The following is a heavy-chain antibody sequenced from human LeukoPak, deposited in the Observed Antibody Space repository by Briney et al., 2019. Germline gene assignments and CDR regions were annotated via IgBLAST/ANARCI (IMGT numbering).Heavy chain of an antibody. Sequence: PGGSLRLSCAASGFTFSSYGMHWVRQAPGKGLEWVAFIRYDGSNKYYADSVKGRFTISRDNSKNTLYLQMNSLRAEDTAVYYCAKSHSAVSSSSLFDYWGQGTLVTVSS. D-gene: IGHD6-6*01. J-gene: IGHJ4*02. V-gene: IGHV3-30*02. CDR2: IRYDGSNK. CDR1: GFTFSSYG. CDR3: AKSHSAVSSSSLFDY.